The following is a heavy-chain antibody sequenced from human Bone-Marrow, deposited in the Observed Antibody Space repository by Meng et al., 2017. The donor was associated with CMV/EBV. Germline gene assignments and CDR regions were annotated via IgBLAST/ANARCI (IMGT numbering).Heavy chain of an antibody. D-gene: IGHD3-10*01. CDR3: ARDLAPYYYGSGSYYRTNWFDP. CDR2: IYSGGST. J-gene: IGHJ5*02. V-gene: IGHV3-66*02. CDR1: GFTFSSNY. Sequence: GGSLRLSCAASGFTFSSNYMSWVRQAPGKGLEWVSVIYSGGSTYYADSVKGRFTISRDNSKNTLYLQMNSLRAEDTAVYYCARDLAPYYYGSGSYYRTNWFDPWGQGTLVTVSS.